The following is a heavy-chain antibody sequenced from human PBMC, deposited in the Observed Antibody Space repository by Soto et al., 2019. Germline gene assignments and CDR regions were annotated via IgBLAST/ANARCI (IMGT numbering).Heavy chain of an antibody. J-gene: IGHJ3*02. D-gene: IGHD6-6*01. Sequence: GGSLRLSCAASGFTFSSYAMAWVRQAPGKGLEWVSAIGGSGGSTFYGDSERGRFTISRDNSKNTLYLQMKSLRAEDTAVYFCAKTRPGNSPENGAFDIWGQGTMVTVSS. CDR2: IGGSGGST. CDR1: GFTFSSYA. V-gene: IGHV3-23*01. CDR3: AKTRPGNSPENGAFDI.